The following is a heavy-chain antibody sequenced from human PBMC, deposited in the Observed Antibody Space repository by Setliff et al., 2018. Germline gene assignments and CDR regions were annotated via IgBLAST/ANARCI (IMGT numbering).Heavy chain of an antibody. CDR2: IYTSGST. D-gene: IGHD1-26*01. Sequence: PSETLSLTCTVSGGSISSGDYYWSWIRQPAGKGLEWIGRIYTSGSTNYNPSLKSRVTMSVDTSKNQFSLKLSSVTAADTAVYYCARKGISALSGALDMWGQGTMVTVSS. CDR1: GGSISSGDYY. J-gene: IGHJ3*02. CDR3: ARKGISALSGALDM. V-gene: IGHV4-61*02.